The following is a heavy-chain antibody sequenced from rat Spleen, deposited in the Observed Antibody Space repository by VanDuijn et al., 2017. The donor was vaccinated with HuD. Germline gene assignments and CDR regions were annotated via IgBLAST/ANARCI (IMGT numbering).Heavy chain of an antibody. J-gene: IGHJ3*01. CDR1: GFTFSDYN. V-gene: IGHV5-7*01. CDR3: ARVGRSRLQGFAN. D-gene: IGHD1-1*01. CDR2: ISYDGSGT. Sequence: EVQLVESGGGLVQPGRSLKLSCAASGFTFSDYNMAWVRQTPKMGLGWVATISYDGSGTYYRDSVKGRFTISRDNAKSTLYLQMDSLRSEDTATYYCARVGRSRLQGFANWGQGTLVTVS.